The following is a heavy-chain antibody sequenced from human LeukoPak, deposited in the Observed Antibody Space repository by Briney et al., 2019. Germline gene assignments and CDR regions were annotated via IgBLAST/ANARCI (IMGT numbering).Heavy chain of an antibody. CDR2: IYWNDDK. CDR1: GFSLSTSGVG. V-gene: IGHV2-5*01. CDR3: AHRLASLEWLFDSYSFDY. D-gene: IGHD3-3*01. J-gene: IGHJ4*02. Sequence: SGPTLVKPTQTLTLTCTFSGFSLSTSGVGVGWTRQPPGKALEWLALIYWNDDKRYSPSLKSRLTITKDTSKNQVVLTMTNMDPVDTATYYCAHRLASLEWLFDSYSFDYWGQGTLVTVSS.